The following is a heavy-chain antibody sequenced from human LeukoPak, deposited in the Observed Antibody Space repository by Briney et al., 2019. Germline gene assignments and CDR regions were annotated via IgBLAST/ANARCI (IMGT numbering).Heavy chain of an antibody. CDR1: GFTFSSYG. CDR2: IWYDGSNK. J-gene: IGHJ4*02. Sequence: GRSLRLSCAASGFTFSSYGMHWVRQAPGKGLEWVAVIWYDGSNKYYADSVKGRFTISRDNSKNTLYLQMNRLRAEDTAVYYCARGDDYGGNFDYWGQGTLVTVSS. V-gene: IGHV3-33*01. D-gene: IGHD4-23*01. CDR3: ARGDDYGGNFDY.